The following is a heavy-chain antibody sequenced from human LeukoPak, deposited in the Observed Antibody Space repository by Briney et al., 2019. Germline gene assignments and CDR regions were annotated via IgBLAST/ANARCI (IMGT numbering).Heavy chain of an antibody. J-gene: IGHJ4*02. CDR2: TNHSGST. D-gene: IGHD6-19*01. V-gene: IGHV4-34*01. CDR3: ARDRSSGWFDY. CDR1: GGSFSGYY. Sequence: PSETLSLTCAVYGGSFSGYYWSWIRQPPGKGLEWIGETNHSGSTYYNPSLKSRVTISVDTSKNQFSLKLSSVTAADTAVYYCARDRSSGWFDYWGQGTLVTVSS.